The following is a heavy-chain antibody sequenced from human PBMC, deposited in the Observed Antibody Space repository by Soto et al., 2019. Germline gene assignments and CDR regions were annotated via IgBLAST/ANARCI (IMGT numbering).Heavy chain of an antibody. J-gene: IGHJ5*02. Sequence: QVQLVQSGGGLVRPGGSLRLSCAASGFTFSDYYMSWFRQAPGKGLEWVSYISGSGSTIHDADSVKGRFTISRDNAKNSLYLQMNSLRAEDTALYYCARGVVVVPTSQLGWFDPWGQGTLVTVSS. D-gene: IGHD2-15*01. V-gene: IGHV3-11*01. CDR1: GFTFSDYY. CDR2: ISGSGSTI. CDR3: ARGVVVVPTSQLGWFDP.